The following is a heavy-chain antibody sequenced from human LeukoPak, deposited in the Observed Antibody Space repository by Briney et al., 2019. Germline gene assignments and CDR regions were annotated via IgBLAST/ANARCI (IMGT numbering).Heavy chain of an antibody. Sequence: GESLKISCETSGYSFTSYWIAWVRQMPGKGLEWMGIIYPGDSDTRYSPSFQGQVTISADKSISTAYLQLSSLKASDTAVYYCARSPGGFTYGRNWFDPWGQGTLVSVSS. CDR3: ARSPGGFTYGRNWFDP. V-gene: IGHV5-51*01. D-gene: IGHD5-18*01. CDR2: IYPGDSDT. J-gene: IGHJ5*02. CDR1: GYSFTSYW.